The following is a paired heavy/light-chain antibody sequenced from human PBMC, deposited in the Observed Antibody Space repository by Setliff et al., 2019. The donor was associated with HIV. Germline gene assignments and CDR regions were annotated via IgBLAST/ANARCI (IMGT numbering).Heavy chain of an antibody. D-gene: IGHD5-18*01. CDR3: ARDQLLYSYGPQPLDY. Sequence: QVQLQESGPGLVKPSETLSLTCTVSGYSISSGYYWGWIRQPPGKGLEWIGSIYHSGSTYYNPSLKSRVTISVDTSKNQFSLKLSSVTAADTAVYYCARDQLLYSYGPQPLDYWGQGTLVTVSS. V-gene: IGHV4-38-2*02. CDR2: IYHSGST. CDR1: GYSISSGYY. J-gene: IGHJ4*02.
Light chain of an antibody. CDR1: QGISSA. V-gene: IGKV1-13*02. Sequence: AIQLTQSPSSLSASVGDRVTITCRASQGISSALAWYQQKPGKAPKLLIYDASSLESGVPSRFSGSGSGTDFTLTISSLQPEDFATYYCQQFNSYPRSFGQGTKLEIK. J-gene: IGKJ2*03. CDR2: DAS. CDR3: QQFNSYPRS.